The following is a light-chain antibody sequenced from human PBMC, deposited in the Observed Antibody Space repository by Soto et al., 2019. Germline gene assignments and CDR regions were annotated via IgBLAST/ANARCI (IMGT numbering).Light chain of an antibody. J-gene: IGLJ3*02. CDR2: NNN. Sequence: QSVLTQPPSASGTPGQRVTISCSGSTSNIGSNAVSWYQQLPGTAPKLLIYNNNQRPSGVPDRFSGSKSGTSASVAISGLQSEDEADYYCATWDDSLSGGVFGGGTKLTVL. V-gene: IGLV1-44*01. CDR1: TSNIGSNA. CDR3: ATWDDSLSGGV.